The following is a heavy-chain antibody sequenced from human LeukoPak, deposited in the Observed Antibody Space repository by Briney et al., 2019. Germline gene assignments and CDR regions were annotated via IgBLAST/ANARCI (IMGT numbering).Heavy chain of an antibody. J-gene: IGHJ6*02. V-gene: IGHV3-7*01. CDR1: GFTFSSYW. CDR2: IKQDGSEK. CDR3: ARDGGSGSHYHVYYYGMDV. Sequence: PGGSLRLSCAASGFTFSSYWMSWVRQAPGKGLEWVANIKQDGSEKYYVDSVKGRFTISRDNAKNSLYLQMNSLRAEDTAVYYCARDGGSGSHYHVYYYGMDVWSQGTTVTVS. D-gene: IGHD3-10*01.